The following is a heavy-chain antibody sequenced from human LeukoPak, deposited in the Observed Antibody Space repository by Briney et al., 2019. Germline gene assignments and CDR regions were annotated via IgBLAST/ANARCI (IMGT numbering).Heavy chain of an antibody. CDR1: GGSFSGYY. CDR2: INHSGST. CDR3: ARDDFWSGYYTGGDAFDI. D-gene: IGHD3-3*01. V-gene: IGHV4-34*01. Sequence: SETLSLTCAVYGGSFSGYYWSWIRQPPGKGLEWIGEINHSGSTNYNPSLKSRVTISVDTSKNQFSLKLSSVTAADTAVYYCARDDFWSGYYTGGDAFDIWGQGTMVTVSS. J-gene: IGHJ3*02.